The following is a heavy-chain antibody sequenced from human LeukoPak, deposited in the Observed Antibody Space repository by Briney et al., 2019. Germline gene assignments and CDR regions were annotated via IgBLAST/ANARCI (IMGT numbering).Heavy chain of an antibody. Sequence: GGSLRLSCAASGFTFSSYAMSWVRQAPGKGLEWVSAISGSGGSTYYADSVKGRFTISRDNSKNTLYLQMNSLRAEDTAVYYCAKVQSNSSGWYGPFDYWGQGTLVTVSS. CDR3: AKVQSNSSGWYGPFDY. CDR2: ISGSGGST. CDR1: GFTFSSYA. V-gene: IGHV3-23*01. D-gene: IGHD6-19*01. J-gene: IGHJ4*02.